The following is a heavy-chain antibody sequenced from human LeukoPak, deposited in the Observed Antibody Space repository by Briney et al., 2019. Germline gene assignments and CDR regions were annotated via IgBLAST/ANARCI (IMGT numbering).Heavy chain of an antibody. D-gene: IGHD6-19*01. Sequence: DPGGSLRLSCAASGFTFSSYEMNWVRQAPGKGLEWVSYISSSGSTIYYADSVKGRFTISRDNAKNSLYLQMNSLRAEDTAVYHCARDSSGWYHWFDLWGQGTLVTVSS. CDR3: ARDSSGWYHWFDL. CDR1: GFTFSSYE. J-gene: IGHJ5*02. CDR2: ISSSGSTI. V-gene: IGHV3-48*03.